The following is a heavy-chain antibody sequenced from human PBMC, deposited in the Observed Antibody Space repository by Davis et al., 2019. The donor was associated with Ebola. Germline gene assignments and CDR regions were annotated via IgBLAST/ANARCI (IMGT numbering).Heavy chain of an antibody. Sequence: SVKVSCKASGGTFSSYAISWVRQAPGQGLEWMGGIIPIFGTANYAQKFQGRVTITRNTSISTAYMELSSLRSEDTAVYYCATVSRYYDSSGNVWGQGTLVTVSS. J-gene: IGHJ4*02. CDR2: IIPIFGTA. D-gene: IGHD3-22*01. CDR3: ATVSRYYDSSGNV. CDR1: GGTFSSYA. V-gene: IGHV1-69*05.